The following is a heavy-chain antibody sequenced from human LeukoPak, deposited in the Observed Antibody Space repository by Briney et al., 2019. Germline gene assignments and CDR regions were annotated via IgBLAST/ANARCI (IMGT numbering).Heavy chain of an antibody. D-gene: IGHD1-26*01. V-gene: IGHV4-39*07. CDR3: ARISGSYDLWYYYYGMDV. CDR1: GGSISSSSYY. Sequence: SETLSLTCTVSGGSISSSSYYWGWIRQPPGKGLEWIGSIYYSGSTYYNPSLKSRVTISVDTSKNQFSLKLSSVTAADTAVYYCARISGSYDLWYYYYGMDVWGQGTTVTVSS. CDR2: IYYSGST. J-gene: IGHJ6*02.